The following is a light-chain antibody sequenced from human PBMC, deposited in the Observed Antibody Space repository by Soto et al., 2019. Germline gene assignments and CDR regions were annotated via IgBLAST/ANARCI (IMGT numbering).Light chain of an antibody. CDR1: SGHSSYV. CDR2: LSSDGSH. V-gene: IGLV4-69*01. Sequence: VLTQSPSASASLGALVKLTCTLSSGHSSYVIAWHQQQPEKGPRYLMKLSSDGSHSKGDGIPDRFSGSSSGAERYLTISGLQSEDEADYYCQTWDTGATVVFGGGTKVTVL. J-gene: IGLJ2*01. CDR3: QTWDTGATVV.